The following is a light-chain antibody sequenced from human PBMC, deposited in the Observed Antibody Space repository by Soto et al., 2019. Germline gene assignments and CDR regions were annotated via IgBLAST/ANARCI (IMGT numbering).Light chain of an antibody. CDR1: SSDVGGYNY. J-gene: IGLJ3*02. CDR3: LLYPGGGWV. Sequence: QSVLTQPASVSGSPGQSITISCTGTSSDVGGYNYVSWYQQHPGKAPKLMIYEVSNRPSGVSNRFSGSKSGNTASLTISGLQAEDEADYYCLLYPGGGWVFGGGTKLTVL. V-gene: IGLV2-14*01. CDR2: EVS.